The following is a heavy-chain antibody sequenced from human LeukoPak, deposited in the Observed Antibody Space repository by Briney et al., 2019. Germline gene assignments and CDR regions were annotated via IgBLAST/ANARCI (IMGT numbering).Heavy chain of an antibody. CDR2: VYYSGST. CDR1: GGSISSVSYY. V-gene: IGHV4-39*01. J-gene: IGHJ6*03. CDR3: ARRAYYYYYYMDV. Sequence: PSETLSLTCTVSGGSISSVSYYWGWIRQPPGKGLEWIGSVYYSGSTYYNPSLKSRVSISIDTSKNQFSLKLSSVTAADTAVYYCARRAYYYYYYMDVWGKGTTVTVSS.